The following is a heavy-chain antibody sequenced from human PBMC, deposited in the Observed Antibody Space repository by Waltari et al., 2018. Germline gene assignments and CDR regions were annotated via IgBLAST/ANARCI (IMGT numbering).Heavy chain of an antibody. CDR3: AHRRGWGYCSGGSCYFDP. CDR1: GFSLSTSGVG. Sequence: QITLKESGPTLVKPTQTLTLTCTFSGFSLSTSGVGVGWIRQPPGKALEWLALIYWNDDKRYSPSLKSRLTITKDTSKNQVVLTMTNMDPVDTATYYCAHRRGWGYCSGGSCYFDPWGQGTLVTVSS. CDR2: IYWNDDK. J-gene: IGHJ5*02. D-gene: IGHD2-15*01. V-gene: IGHV2-5*01.